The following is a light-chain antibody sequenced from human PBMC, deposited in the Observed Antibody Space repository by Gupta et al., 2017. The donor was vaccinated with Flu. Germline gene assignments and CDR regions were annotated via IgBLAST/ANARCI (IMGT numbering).Light chain of an antibody. CDR3: QHLQDWPGIT. CDR2: DAS. J-gene: IGKJ5*01. Sequence: EVVLTQSPATLSLSPGERATLSCRTSQSVSSYLAWYKQKPGQAPRLLIYDASNRDTGTPARSSGSGHGTDFTLTISSRELEDFALYSCQHLQDWPGITFGPGTPVEIK. V-gene: IGKV3-11*01. CDR1: QSVSSY.